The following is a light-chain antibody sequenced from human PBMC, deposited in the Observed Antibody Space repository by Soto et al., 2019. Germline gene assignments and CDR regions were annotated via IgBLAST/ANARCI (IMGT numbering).Light chain of an antibody. CDR2: GAS. Sequence: EIVLTQSPGTLSLSPGERATLSCRASQSVNRRYLGWYQQKPGQSPRLLIYGASSRATGIPDRFSASGSGRDFTTTNRRMKPEEFGVYYCQQYGNSTYTFGQGTKLESK. CDR3: QQYGNSTYT. V-gene: IGKV3-20*01. CDR1: QSVNRRY. J-gene: IGKJ2*01.